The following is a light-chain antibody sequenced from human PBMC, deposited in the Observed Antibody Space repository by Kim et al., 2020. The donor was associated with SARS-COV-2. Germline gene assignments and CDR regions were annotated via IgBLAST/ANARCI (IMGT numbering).Light chain of an antibody. CDR3: QHLGT. Sequence: DIQMTQSPSSLSASAGDRVTITCRASQSISTFLNWYQQKPGKAPQLLISAASSLQSGVPSRFSGSGSGTEFTLTINNLQPVDFATYYCQHLGTFGLGTKVDIK. V-gene: IGKV1-39*01. J-gene: IGKJ1*01. CDR1: QSISTF. CDR2: AAS.